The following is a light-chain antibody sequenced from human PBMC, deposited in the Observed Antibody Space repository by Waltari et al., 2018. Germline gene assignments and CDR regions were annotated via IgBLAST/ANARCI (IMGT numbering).Light chain of an antibody. J-gene: IGLJ2*01. Sequence: QSVLTQPPSVSGAPGQRVTSSCTGSSSNIGAGHDVHWDQVFPGTAPKLLIYGNNNRPSGVPDRFSGSKSGTSASLAISGLQAEDEANYYCQSFDISLSVVVLFGGGTKVSVL. CDR1: SSNIGAGHD. V-gene: IGLV1-40*01. CDR3: QSFDISLSVVVL. CDR2: GNN.